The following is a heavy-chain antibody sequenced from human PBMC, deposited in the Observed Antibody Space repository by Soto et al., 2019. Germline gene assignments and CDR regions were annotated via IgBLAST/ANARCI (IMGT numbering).Heavy chain of an antibody. J-gene: IGHJ4*02. Sequence: GASVKVSCKVSGYTLTESSMHWVRQAPGKGLEWMGGFDPEDGETIYAQKFQGRVTMTEDTSTDTAYMELNSLRSEDTAVYYCATSQLVPKLYYFDYWGQGTLVTVSS. CDR2: FDPEDGET. CDR1: GYTLTESS. V-gene: IGHV1-24*01. D-gene: IGHD6-13*01. CDR3: ATSQLVPKLYYFDY.